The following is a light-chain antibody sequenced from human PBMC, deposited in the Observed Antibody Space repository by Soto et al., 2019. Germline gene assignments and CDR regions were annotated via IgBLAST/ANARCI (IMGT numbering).Light chain of an antibody. CDR1: QDISNN. V-gene: IGKV1-33*01. CDR3: QQYGSLPPYT. J-gene: IGKJ2*01. CDR2: DAS. Sequence: DVQMTQSPSSLSASVGDRVTITCQASQDISNNLNWYQQKSGRAPKLLIYDASSLEIGVPSRFSGSGSGTDFTFTITSLQTDDTATYYCQQYGSLPPYTFGQGTKLEI.